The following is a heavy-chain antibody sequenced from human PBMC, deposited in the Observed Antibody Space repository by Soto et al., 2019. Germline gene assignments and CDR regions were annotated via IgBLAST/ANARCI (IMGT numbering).Heavy chain of an antibody. V-gene: IGHV4-31*03. Sequence: QVQLQESGPGLVKPSQTLSLTCTVSGGSISSGGYYWSWIRQHPGKGLEWIGYIYYSGSTYYNPSLKSRVTISVDTSKNQFSLKLSSVTAADTAVYYCASRLNSCGGDCYSAYYFDYWGQGTLVTVSS. CDR3: ASRLNSCGGDCYSAYYFDY. J-gene: IGHJ4*02. CDR2: IYYSGST. D-gene: IGHD2-21*02. CDR1: GGSISSGGYY.